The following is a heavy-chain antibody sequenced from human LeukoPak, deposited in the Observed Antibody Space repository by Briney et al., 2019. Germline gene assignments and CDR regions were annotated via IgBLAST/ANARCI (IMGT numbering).Heavy chain of an antibody. V-gene: IGHV3-43D*03. CDR1: GFTFDDYA. CDR2: ISWDGGST. D-gene: IGHD3-22*01. J-gene: IGHJ4*02. Sequence: GGSLRLSCAASGFTFDDYAMHWVRQAPGKGLEGVSLISWDGGSTYYADSVKGRFTISRDNSKNSLYLQMNSLRAEDTALYYCAKDVDSSGYSAMGYWGQGTLVTVSS. CDR3: AKDVDSSGYSAMGY.